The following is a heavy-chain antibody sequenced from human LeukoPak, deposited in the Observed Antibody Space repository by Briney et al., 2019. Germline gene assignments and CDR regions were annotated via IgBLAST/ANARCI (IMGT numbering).Heavy chain of an antibody. CDR2: IGSGSGGNT. CDR3: ARDQWELLYY. Sequence: PGGSLRLSCAASGFTFTTYAMSWVRQAPGKGLEWVSAIGSGSGGNTFYADSVKGRFTISRDNSKNTLYLQMNSLRAEDTAVYYCARDQWELLYYWGQGTLVTVSS. V-gene: IGHV3-23*01. D-gene: IGHD1-26*01. J-gene: IGHJ4*02. CDR1: GFTFTTYA.